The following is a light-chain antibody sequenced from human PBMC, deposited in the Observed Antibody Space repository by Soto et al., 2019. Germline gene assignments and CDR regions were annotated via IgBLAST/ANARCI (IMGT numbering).Light chain of an antibody. J-gene: IGLJ3*02. V-gene: IGLV3-9*01. CDR3: QVFHRNTLL. Sequence: SYELTQPLSVSVALGQTARITCGGNNIGGKNVHWYQQKPGQAPVLVIYSDSNRPSGIPERFSGSNSENTATLTISRAQVGDEADYYCQVFHRNTLLFGGGTKLTVL. CDR1: NIGGKN. CDR2: SDS.